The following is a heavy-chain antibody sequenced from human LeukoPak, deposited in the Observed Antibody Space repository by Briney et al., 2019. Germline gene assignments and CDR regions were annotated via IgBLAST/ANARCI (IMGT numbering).Heavy chain of an antibody. Sequence: PSETLSLTCTVSGGSISSGGYYWSWIRQHPGKGLEWIGYIYYSGSTYYNPSLKSRVTISVDTSKNQFSLKLSSVTAADTAVYYCARDQPNYGRAFDIWGQGTMVTVSS. CDR3: ARDQPNYGRAFDI. CDR2: IYYSGST. D-gene: IGHD5-24*01. J-gene: IGHJ3*02. CDR1: GGSISSGGYY. V-gene: IGHV4-31*03.